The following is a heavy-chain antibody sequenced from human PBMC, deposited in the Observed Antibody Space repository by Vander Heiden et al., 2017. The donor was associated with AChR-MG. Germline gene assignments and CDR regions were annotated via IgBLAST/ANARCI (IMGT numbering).Heavy chain of an antibody. V-gene: IGHV1-69*06. Sequence: QVQLVQSGAEVKKPASSVTVSCKASRGPFSSYAISWVRQAPGRGLEWMGGIIPIFGTANYAQKFQGRVTITADKSTSTAYMELSSLRSEDTAVYYCARRSSNLLTGYYRALPKDYYYYMDVWGKGTTVTVSS. CDR1: RGPFSSYA. CDR2: IIPIFGTA. D-gene: IGHD3-9*01. J-gene: IGHJ6*03. CDR3: ARRSSNLLTGYYRALPKDYYYYMDV.